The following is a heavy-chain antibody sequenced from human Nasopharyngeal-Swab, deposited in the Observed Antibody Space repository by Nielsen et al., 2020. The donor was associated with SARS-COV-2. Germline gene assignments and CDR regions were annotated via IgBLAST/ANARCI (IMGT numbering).Heavy chain of an antibody. CDR3: ARDYDFWGYYYGMDV. V-gene: IGHV3-7*03. D-gene: IGHD3-3*01. CDR1: GFTFSSYS. J-gene: IGHJ6*02. CDR2: IKQDGSEK. Sequence: GESLKISCAASGFTFSSYSMNWVRQAPGKGLEWVANIKQDGSEKYYVDSVKGRFTISRDNAKNSLYLQMNSLRAEDTAVYYCARDYDFWGYYYGMDVWGQGTTVTVSS.